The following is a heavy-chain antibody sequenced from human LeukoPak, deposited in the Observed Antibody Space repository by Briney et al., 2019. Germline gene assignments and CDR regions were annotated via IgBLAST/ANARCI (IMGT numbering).Heavy chain of an antibody. D-gene: IGHD2-21*02. J-gene: IGHJ3*01. CDR1: HYSISSTYY. CDR2: IYHSGST. V-gene: IGHV4-38-2*02. CDR3: ARVGKAYCGADCYPPGAFDF. Sequence: SETLSLTCTVSHYSISSTYYWGWIRQPPGKGLEWIASIYHSGSTHYNPSLKSRVTISIDTPKNQFSLKMNSVTAADTAMYFCARVGKAYCGADCYPPGAFDFWYQGTMVTVSS.